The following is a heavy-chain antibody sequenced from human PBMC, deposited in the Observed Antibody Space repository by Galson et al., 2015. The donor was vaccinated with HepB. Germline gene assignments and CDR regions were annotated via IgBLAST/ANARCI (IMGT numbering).Heavy chain of an antibody. CDR2: ISGSGGTA. J-gene: IGHJ5*02. CDR3: VKDHIALVGSRGRGLDP. CDR1: GFSFDTYA. V-gene: IGHV3-23*01. Sequence: SLRLSCAASGFSFDTYAMSWVRQAPGKGLEWVSTISGSGGTAYYADSVKGRFTISRDDSKNTLYLHMNSLRAEDTAIYYCVKDHIALVGSRGRGLDPWGQGTLVTVSS. D-gene: IGHD6-19*01.